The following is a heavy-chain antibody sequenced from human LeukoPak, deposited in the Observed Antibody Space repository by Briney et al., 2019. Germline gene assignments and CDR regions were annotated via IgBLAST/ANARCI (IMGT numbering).Heavy chain of an antibody. D-gene: IGHD2-2*01. CDR3: ARVDCSSTSCYSVDV. CDR2: INHSGST. J-gene: IGHJ6*02. V-gene: IGHV4-34*01. Sequence: SETLSLTCAVYGGSFSGDYWSWIRQPPGKGLEWIGEINHSGSTNYNPSLKSRVTISVDTSKNQFSLKLSSVTAADTAVYYCARVDCSSTSCYSVDVWGQGTTVTVSS. CDR1: GGSFSGDY.